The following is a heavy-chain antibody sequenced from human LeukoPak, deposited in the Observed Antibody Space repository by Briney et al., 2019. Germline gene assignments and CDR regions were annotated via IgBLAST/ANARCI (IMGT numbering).Heavy chain of an antibody. CDR2: IRYDGTSQ. CDR3: AMLDGYNSYYYYYYMDV. D-gene: IGHD5-24*01. Sequence: GGSLRLSCATSGFTLSIYGMHWVRQAPGKGLEWVAFIRYDGTSQYYPDSVKVRFTMSRDNSMNTMYLQMNSLRVEDTAVYYCAMLDGYNSYYYYYYMDVWGKGTTVTVSS. V-gene: IGHV3-30*02. CDR1: GFTLSIYG. J-gene: IGHJ6*03.